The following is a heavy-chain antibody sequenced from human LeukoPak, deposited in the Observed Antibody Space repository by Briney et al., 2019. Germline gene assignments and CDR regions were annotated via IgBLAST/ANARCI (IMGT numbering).Heavy chain of an antibody. Sequence: GASVKVSCKASGYTFTSYYMHWVRQAPGQGLEWMGIINPSGGSTSYAQKFQGRVTMTRDTSTSTVYMELSSLRSEDTAVYYCARDLFSSIVAGVNWFDPWGQGTLVTVSS. CDR2: INPSGGST. J-gene: IGHJ5*02. D-gene: IGHD6-19*01. CDR3: ARDLFSSIVAGVNWFDP. CDR1: GYTFTSYY. V-gene: IGHV1-46*01.